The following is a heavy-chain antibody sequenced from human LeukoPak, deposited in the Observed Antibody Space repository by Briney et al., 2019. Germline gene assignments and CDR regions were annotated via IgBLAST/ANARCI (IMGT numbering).Heavy chain of an antibody. V-gene: IGHV1-2*02. CDR3: LTWGYCSGGSCYGESFDY. D-gene: IGHD2-15*01. CDR2: INPNSGGT. J-gene: IGHJ4*02. CDR1: GYTFTGYY. Sequence: ASVKVSCKASGYTFTGYYMHWVRQAPGQGLEWMGWINPNSGGTNYAQKFQGRVTMTRDTSISTAYMELSRLRSDDTAMYYCLTWGYCSGGSCYGESFDYWGQGTLVTVSS.